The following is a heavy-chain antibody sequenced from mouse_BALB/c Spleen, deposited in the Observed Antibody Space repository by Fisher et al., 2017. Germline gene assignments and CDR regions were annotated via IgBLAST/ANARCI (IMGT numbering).Heavy chain of an antibody. Sequence: KFKGKATLTVDTSSSTAYMQLSSLTSEDTAVYFCARFYDYDVGAMDYWGQGTSVTVSS. V-gene: IGHV1-84*02. CDR3: ARFYDYDVGAMDY. D-gene: IGHD2-4*01. J-gene: IGHJ4*01.